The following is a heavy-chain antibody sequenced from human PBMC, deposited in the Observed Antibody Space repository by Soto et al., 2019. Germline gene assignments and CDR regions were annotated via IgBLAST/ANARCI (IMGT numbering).Heavy chain of an antibody. Sequence: GGSLRLSCAASGFTFSSYSVNWVRQAPGKGLEWVSSISSSSSYIYYADSVKGRFTISRDNAKNSLYLQMNSLRAEDTAVYYCARAPGYCSSTRCYVYALDIWGQGTMVTVSS. CDR3: ARAPGYCSSTRCYVYALDI. D-gene: IGHD2-2*01. J-gene: IGHJ3*02. CDR2: ISSSSSYI. CDR1: GFTFSSYS. V-gene: IGHV3-21*01.